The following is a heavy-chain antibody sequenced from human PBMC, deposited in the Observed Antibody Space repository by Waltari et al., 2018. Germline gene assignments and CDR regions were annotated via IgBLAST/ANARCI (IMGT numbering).Heavy chain of an antibody. CDR2: INHSVST. V-gene: IGHV4-34*01. J-gene: IGHJ4*02. CDR3: ARVEGGMTTVTHGWVY. Sequence: VQLQQWGAGRLKPSETLSPTGAVYGGSSSGSSGGGFGRPPGKGLGWMGEINHSVSTNYNPSLKMRVTISVDTSKNQFSLKLSSVTAADTAVYYCARVEGGMTTVTHGWVYWGQGTLVTVSS. CDR1: GGSSSGSS. D-gene: IGHD4-17*01.